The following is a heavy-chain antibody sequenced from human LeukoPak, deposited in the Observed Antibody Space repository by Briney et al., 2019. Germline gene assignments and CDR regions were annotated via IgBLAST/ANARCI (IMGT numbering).Heavy chain of an antibody. J-gene: IGHJ6*04. CDR3: TREPILLWFGEDMDV. CDR1: GGSISSSSYY. V-gene: IGHV4-61*02. Sequence: SETLSLTCTVSGGSISSSSYYWGWIRQPAGKGLEWIGRIFTSGTTDYNPSLKSRVTITMDTSENEFSLKLSSVTAADTAVYYCTREPILLWFGEDMDVWGKGTTVTISS. D-gene: IGHD3-10*01. CDR2: IFTSGTT.